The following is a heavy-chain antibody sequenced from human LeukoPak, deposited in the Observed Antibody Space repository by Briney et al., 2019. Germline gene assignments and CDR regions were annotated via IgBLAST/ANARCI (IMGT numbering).Heavy chain of an antibody. CDR2: IYSSGST. D-gene: IGHD3-3*01. CDR3: ARGHYDFWSGYYRGRRYFDY. Sequence: SEALSLTCTVSGGSISSYFWSWIRQPAGKGLEWIGRIYSSGSTNYNPSLKSRVTISVDTSKNQFSLKLSSVTAADTAVYYCARGHYDFWSGYYRGRRYFDYWGQGTLVTVSS. V-gene: IGHV4-4*07. CDR1: GGSISSYF. J-gene: IGHJ4*02.